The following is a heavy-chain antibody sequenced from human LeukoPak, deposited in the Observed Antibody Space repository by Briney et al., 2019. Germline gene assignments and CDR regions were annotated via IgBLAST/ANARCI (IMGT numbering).Heavy chain of an antibody. J-gene: IGHJ5*02. CDR2: INHSGST. CDR3: ARVGTTDGLVNWFDP. D-gene: IGHD4-17*01. Sequence: SETLSLTCAVYGGSFSGYYWSWIRQPPGKGLEWIGEINHSGSTNYNPSLKSRVTISVDTSKNRFSLKLSSVTAADTAVYYGARVGTTDGLVNWFDPWGQGTLVTVSS. V-gene: IGHV4-34*01. CDR1: GGSFSGYY.